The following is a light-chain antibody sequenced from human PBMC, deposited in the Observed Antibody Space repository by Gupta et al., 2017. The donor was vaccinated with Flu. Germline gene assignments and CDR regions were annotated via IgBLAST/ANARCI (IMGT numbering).Light chain of an antibody. V-gene: IGKV1-9*01. CDR1: HDISIY. Sequence: DIQLTQSPSFLSASVGDRVTITCRASHDISIYLAWYQQKPGKAPKLLVYAASALQDGVPSRFSGSGSGTEFTLTSSSLQSEDFATYYCQQLLSPGTFGQGTQLEIK. CDR3: QQLLSPGT. J-gene: IGKJ5*01. CDR2: AAS.